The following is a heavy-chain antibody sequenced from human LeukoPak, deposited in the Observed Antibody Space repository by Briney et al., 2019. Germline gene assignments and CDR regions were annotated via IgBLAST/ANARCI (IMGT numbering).Heavy chain of an antibody. CDR1: EFTFSSYG. Sequence: GGSLRLSCAASEFTFSSYGMHWVRQAPGKGLEWVAVISYDGSSKYYADSVKGRFTISRDNSKNTLYLQMNSLRAEDTAVYYCANTKFGYSRSWSYYYGMDVWGQGTTVTVSS. D-gene: IGHD6-13*01. CDR3: ANTKFGYSRSWSYYYGMDV. V-gene: IGHV3-30*18. CDR2: ISYDGSSK. J-gene: IGHJ6*02.